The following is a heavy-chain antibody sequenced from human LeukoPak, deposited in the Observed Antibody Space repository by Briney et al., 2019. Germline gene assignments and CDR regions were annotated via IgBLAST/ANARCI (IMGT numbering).Heavy chain of an antibody. D-gene: IGHD3-22*01. CDR1: GYTFSSCA. V-gene: IGHV7-4-1*02. CDR2: IDTNTGSP. J-gene: IGHJ4*02. Sequence: GASVKVSCKASGYTFSSCAINWVRQPPGQGLEYMGWIDTNTGSPTFAQGFTGRYVFSLDTSVSTAYLQISSLKAEDTAVYYCAIHLSDSSGYFSYWGQGALVTVSS. CDR3: AIHLSDSSGYFSY.